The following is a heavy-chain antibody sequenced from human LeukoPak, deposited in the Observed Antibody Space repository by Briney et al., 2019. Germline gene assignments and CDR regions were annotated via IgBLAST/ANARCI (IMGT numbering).Heavy chain of an antibody. CDR2: IYHSGST. CDR1: GGSISSGGYS. D-gene: IGHD5-18*01. CDR3: ATFFLGIQSGFDP. V-gene: IGHV4-30-2*01. Sequence: KPSQTLSLTCAVSGGSISSGGYSWSWIRQPPGKGLEWIGYIYHSGSTYYNPSLKSRVTISVDRSKNQFSLKLSSVTAADTAVYYCATFFLGIQSGFDPWGQGTLVTVSS. J-gene: IGHJ5*02.